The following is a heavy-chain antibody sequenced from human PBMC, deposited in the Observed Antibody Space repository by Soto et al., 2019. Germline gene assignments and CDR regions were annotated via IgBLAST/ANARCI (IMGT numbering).Heavy chain of an antibody. CDR2: IYWDDDK. D-gene: IGHD4-17*01. Sequence: QITLKESGPTLVRPAQTLTLTCDFSGFSLSTYHMGVAWIRQPPGTALDWLALIYWDDDKRYSPSLKDRLAISTGTSSNQVVLTITNVDPGDTATYFCAHAGDYDLLTFDHWGPGTLVTVSS. CDR3: AHAGDYDLLTFDH. V-gene: IGHV2-5*02. CDR1: GFSLSTYHMG. J-gene: IGHJ4*02.